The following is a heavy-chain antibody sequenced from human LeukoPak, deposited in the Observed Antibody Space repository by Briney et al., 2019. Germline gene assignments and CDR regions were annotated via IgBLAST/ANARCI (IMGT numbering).Heavy chain of an antibody. D-gene: IGHD6-13*01. J-gene: IGHJ4*02. CDR1: GGSFSGYY. Sequence: PSETLSLTCAVYGGSFSGYYWSWVRQPPGKGLEWIGEINHSGSTNYNPSLKSRVTISVDTSKNQFSLKLSSVTAADTAVYYCARGRPRLYSSSWYYFDYWGQGTLVTVSS. CDR2: INHSGST. CDR3: ARGRPRLYSSSWYYFDY. V-gene: IGHV4-34*01.